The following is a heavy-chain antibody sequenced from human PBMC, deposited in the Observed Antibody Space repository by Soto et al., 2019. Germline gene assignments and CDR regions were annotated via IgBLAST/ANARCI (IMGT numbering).Heavy chain of an antibody. V-gene: IGHV4-4*07. CDR3: ARERREKIHDGYDIDY. CDR1: GGSISDYY. D-gene: IGHD5-12*01. CDR2: IYTHGNT. J-gene: IGHJ4*02. Sequence: PSETLSLTCPVSGGSISDYYWSWIRQPPGKGLEWIGRIYTHGNTDYTPSLNSRVTISIDTSKNQFSLKVTSMTAADTAVYYCARERREKIHDGYDIDYWGQGTLVTVSS.